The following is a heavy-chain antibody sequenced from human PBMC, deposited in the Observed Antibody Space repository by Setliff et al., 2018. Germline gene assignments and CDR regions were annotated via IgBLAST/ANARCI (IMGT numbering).Heavy chain of an antibody. CDR3: ARDRNDNYESSGYYYAGGYMDV. V-gene: IGHV4-4*07. CDR1: GVSISSHY. Sequence: SETLSLTCNVSGVSISSHYWSGIRQPAGKGLEWIGRIYASGSTNYNPSLKSRVTISVDMSKNQFSLKLSSVTAADTAVYYCARDRNDNYESSGYYYAGGYMDVWGKGTTVTVS. J-gene: IGHJ6*03. CDR2: IYASGST. D-gene: IGHD3-22*01.